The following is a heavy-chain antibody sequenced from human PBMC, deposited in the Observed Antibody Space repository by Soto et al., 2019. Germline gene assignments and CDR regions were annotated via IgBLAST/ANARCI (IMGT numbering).Heavy chain of an antibody. D-gene: IGHD1-26*01. J-gene: IGHJ4*02. CDR1: GFTFRNFA. CDR2: ISSTGGSI. Sequence: PGGSLRLSCAVYGFTFRNFAMNWVRQAPGKGLEWVSSISSTGGSIYYAESLKGRFTVSRDNAQNFLYLQMNRLRVEDTAVYYCARAEREMPPSPDVYCGRGTLVTV. V-gene: IGHV3-21*06. CDR3: ARAEREMPPSPDVY.